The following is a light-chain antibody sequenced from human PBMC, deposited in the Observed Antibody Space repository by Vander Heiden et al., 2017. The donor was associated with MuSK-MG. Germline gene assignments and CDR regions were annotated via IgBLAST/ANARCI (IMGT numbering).Light chain of an antibody. CDR1: QSVSSY. CDR2: DAS. Sequence: EIVLTQSPATLSLSPGERATLSCRASQSVSSYLAWYQQKPGQSPRLLIYDASNRATGIPPRFSGSGSGTDFTLTISSLEAEDFAVYYCQQRGNWPLTFGGGTKVEIK. J-gene: IGKJ4*01. CDR3: QQRGNWPLT. V-gene: IGKV3-11*01.